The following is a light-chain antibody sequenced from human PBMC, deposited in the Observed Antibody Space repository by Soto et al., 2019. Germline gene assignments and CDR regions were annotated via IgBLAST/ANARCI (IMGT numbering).Light chain of an antibody. J-gene: IGLJ1*01. V-gene: IGLV2-14*01. CDR3: SSYTSSSTLV. CDR1: SEDVGGYDY. Sequence: QSVLTQSASVSGSPGQSITISCSGTSEDVGGYDYVSWYQHHPGKAPKLMISEVSNQPSGLSNRFSGSKSGSTASLTISGLQAEDEADYYCSSYTSSSTLVFGSGSKVTVL. CDR2: EVS.